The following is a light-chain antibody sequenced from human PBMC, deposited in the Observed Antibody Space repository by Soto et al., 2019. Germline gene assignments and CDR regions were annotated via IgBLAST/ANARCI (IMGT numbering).Light chain of an antibody. Sequence: DIQMTQSPSTLSASVGDKVTITCRASQSISSWLAWYQQKPGKAPKLLIYKASRLEGGVPSRFSGTGSGTEFTLTISGLQPDDFATYYCQQYNSYPYSFGQGTKVDIK. CDR1: QSISSW. V-gene: IGKV1-5*03. J-gene: IGKJ2*03. CDR3: QQYNSYPYS. CDR2: KAS.